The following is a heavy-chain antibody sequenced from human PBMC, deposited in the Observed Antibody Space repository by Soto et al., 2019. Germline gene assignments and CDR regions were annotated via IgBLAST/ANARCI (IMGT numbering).Heavy chain of an antibody. D-gene: IGHD3-10*01. J-gene: IGHJ6*02. CDR1: GFTFSSYA. Sequence: GGSLRLSRTASGFTFSSYAMHWVRQAPGRGLEWVAVVSYDGSIENYVDSVRGRFTISRDNSKNTVFLQMNSLRVEDTAVYYCVRQIHYPHYGLDVWGQGTAVTVSS. CDR2: VSYDGSIE. V-gene: IGHV3-30*03. CDR3: VRQIHYPHYGLDV.